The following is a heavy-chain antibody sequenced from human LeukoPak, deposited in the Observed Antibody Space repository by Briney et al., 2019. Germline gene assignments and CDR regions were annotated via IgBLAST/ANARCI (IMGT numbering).Heavy chain of an antibody. CDR1: GGSINNYY. Sequence: TSETLSLTCTVSGGSINNYYWSWIRQPPGKGLDWIGYLHYSGSTSYNPSLKSRVTISVDTSKNQFSLKLSSVTAADTAVYYCARKTAGNWFDPWGQGTLVTVSS. CDR3: ARKTAGNWFDP. V-gene: IGHV4-59*12. D-gene: IGHD6-25*01. J-gene: IGHJ5*02. CDR2: LHYSGST.